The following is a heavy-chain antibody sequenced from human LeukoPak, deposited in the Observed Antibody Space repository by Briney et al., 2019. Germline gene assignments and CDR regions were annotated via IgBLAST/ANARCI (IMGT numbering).Heavy chain of an antibody. Sequence: SGGSLRLSCSASGFTFSSYAMNCVRQAPGKGLEWGSVISGRGGSTNSADSVKGRFTISRDNSKNTMYLQTNSLTAEATAVYSWAKGITSQVTQNYFDSWCQGTLVTVSS. D-gene: IGHD3-3*01. J-gene: IGHJ4*02. CDR2: ISGRGGST. CDR1: GFTFSSYA. V-gene: IGHV3-23*01. CDR3: AKGITSQVTQNYFDS.